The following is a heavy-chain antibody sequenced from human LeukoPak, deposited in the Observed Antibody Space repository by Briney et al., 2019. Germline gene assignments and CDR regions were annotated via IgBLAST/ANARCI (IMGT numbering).Heavy chain of an antibody. CDR2: IHYDESNK. J-gene: IGHJ6*03. Sequence: PGGSLRLSCATSGFTFSTYGMHWVRQAPGKGLEWVAFIHYDESNKYYTDSVKGRLTISRDNSKNTLYLQMNSLRAEDTAVYYCAKGAGIYYYYMDVWGKGTTVTVSS. CDR3: AKGAGIYYYYMDV. V-gene: IGHV3-30*02. CDR1: GFTFSTYG. D-gene: IGHD1-1*01.